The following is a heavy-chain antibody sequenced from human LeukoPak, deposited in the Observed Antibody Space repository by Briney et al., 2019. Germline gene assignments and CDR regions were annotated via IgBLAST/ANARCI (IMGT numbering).Heavy chain of an antibody. CDR1: RFTFRNYA. CDR3: ARRATDSRGSDY. V-gene: IGHV3-23*01. CDR2: IDISGGRT. D-gene: IGHD3-16*01. Sequence: GGSLRHSCAPSRFTFRNYAMIWVRQAPGKGLEWVSSIDISGGRTDYADSVKGRFTISRDNSKNTLYLQMTSLRVEDTAVYYCARRATDSRGSDYWGQGTLVTVSS. J-gene: IGHJ4*02.